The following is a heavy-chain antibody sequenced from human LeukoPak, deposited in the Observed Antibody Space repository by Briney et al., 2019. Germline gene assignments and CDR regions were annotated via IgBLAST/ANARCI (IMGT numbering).Heavy chain of an antibody. CDR2: ISGSGTYS. D-gene: IGHD3-10*01. Sequence: GGSLRLSCAASGFTFSSFAMAWVRQAPGKGLEWVSAISGSGTYSYYADSVKGRFTISRDSSKNTLSLQMNSLRAEDTAVYYCAKAGGFGELLSHYYFDYWGQGTLVTVSS. CDR3: AKAGGFGELLSHYYFDY. V-gene: IGHV3-23*01. CDR1: GFTFSSFA. J-gene: IGHJ4*02.